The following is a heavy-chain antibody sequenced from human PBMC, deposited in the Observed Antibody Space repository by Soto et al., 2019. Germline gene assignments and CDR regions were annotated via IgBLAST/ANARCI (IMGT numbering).Heavy chain of an antibody. V-gene: IGHV4-59*01. D-gene: IGHD6-19*01. CDR2: IFYSGST. J-gene: IGHJ4*02. CDR3: ARRYGSVFDY. CDR1: GGSISSSY. Sequence: QVQLQESVPGLVKPSETLSLTCTVSGGSISSSYWSWIRQPPGKGLEWIGYIFYSGSTNYNPSLKSRVTIPVATSKNQFSMKLRSVTAADPAVYYCARRYGSVFDYWGPGSLVTVSA.